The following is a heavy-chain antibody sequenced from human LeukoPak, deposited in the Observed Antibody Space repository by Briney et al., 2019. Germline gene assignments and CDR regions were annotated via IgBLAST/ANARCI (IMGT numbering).Heavy chain of an antibody. CDR1: GFTFDDYG. V-gene: IGHV3-20*04. Sequence: GGSLRLSCAASGFTFDDYGMSWVRQAPGKGLEWVSGINWNGGSTGYADSVKGRFTISRDNAKNSLYLQMNSLRAEDTALYYCARVLLQGWLLSGDYEAHFDYWGQGTLVTVSS. J-gene: IGHJ4*02. D-gene: IGHD4-17*01. CDR2: INWNGGST. CDR3: ARVLLQGWLLSGDYEAHFDY.